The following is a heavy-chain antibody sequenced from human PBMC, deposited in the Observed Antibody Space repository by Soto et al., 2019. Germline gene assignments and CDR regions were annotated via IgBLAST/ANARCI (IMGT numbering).Heavy chain of an antibody. CDR2: ISPHNDRT. CDR1: GYNFTSYG. J-gene: IGHJ3*02. V-gene: IGHV1-18*01. Sequence: QVQLVQSGADVKKPGASVKVSCKASGYNFTSYGISWVRQVPGQGLEWMGWISPHNDRTKYARRFQDRVTMTTETPTSTVYMELGSLRSDDTAVYYCARDLYYSSGRYFDHDAFDIWGQGTVVTVSS. CDR3: ARDLYYSSGRYFDHDAFDI. D-gene: IGHD6-19*01.